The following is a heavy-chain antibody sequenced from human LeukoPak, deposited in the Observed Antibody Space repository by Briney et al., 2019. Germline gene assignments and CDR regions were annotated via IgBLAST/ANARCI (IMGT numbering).Heavy chain of an antibody. V-gene: IGHV4-34*01. CDR1: GFTFSSYA. CDR2: INHSGTT. D-gene: IGHD3-3*01. CDR3: ARLLRQGTTIFRVGHGGGFDF. J-gene: IGHJ3*01. Sequence: GSLRLSCAASGFTFSSYAMSWVRQPPGKGLEWIGEINHSGTTNSNPSLEGRVTISVDTSKNQFSLKLKSVTAADTAVYYCARLLRQGTTIFRVGHGGGFDFWGQGTMVTVSS.